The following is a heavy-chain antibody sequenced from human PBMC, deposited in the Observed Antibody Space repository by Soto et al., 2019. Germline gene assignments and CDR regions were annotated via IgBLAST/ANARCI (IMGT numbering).Heavy chain of an antibody. Sequence: QVQLVQSGAEVKKPGASVKVSCKASGYTFTSYAMHWVRQAPGQRLEWMGWINAGNGNTKYSQKSQGRVTITRDTSASTADMELSSLRSEDTAVYYCARDTAPSDVWGQGTTVTVSS. CDR2: INAGNGNT. CDR1: GYTFTSYA. J-gene: IGHJ6*02. D-gene: IGHD4-17*01. V-gene: IGHV1-3*01. CDR3: ARDTAPSDV.